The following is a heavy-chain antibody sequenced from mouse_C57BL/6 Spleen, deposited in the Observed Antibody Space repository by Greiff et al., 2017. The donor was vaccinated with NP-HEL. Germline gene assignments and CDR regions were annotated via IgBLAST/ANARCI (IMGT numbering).Heavy chain of an antibody. CDR1: GYTFTSYW. CDR2: IYPGSGST. V-gene: IGHV1-55*01. J-gene: IGHJ1*03. CDR3: ARYYYSNYGGYFDV. D-gene: IGHD2-5*01. Sequence: QVQLQQPGAELVKPGASVKMSCKASGYTFTSYWITWVKQRPGQGLEWIGDIYPGSGSTNYNEKFKSKATLTVDTSSSTAYMQLSSLTSEDSAVYYCARYYYSNYGGYFDVWGTGTTVTVSS.